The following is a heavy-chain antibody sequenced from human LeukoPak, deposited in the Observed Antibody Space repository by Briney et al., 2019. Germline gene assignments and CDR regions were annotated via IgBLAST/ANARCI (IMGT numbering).Heavy chain of an antibody. V-gene: IGHV1-18*01. CDR1: GYTFTSYG. D-gene: IGHD3-22*01. CDR3: ASRTRYYYDSSGYLTDAFDI. J-gene: IGHJ3*02. Sequence: ASVKVSCKASGYTFTSYGISWVRQAPGQGREWMGWISAYNGNTNYAQKLQGRVTMTTDTSTSTAYMELRSLRSDDTAVYYCASRTRYYYDSSGYLTDAFDIWGQGTMVTVSS. CDR2: ISAYNGNT.